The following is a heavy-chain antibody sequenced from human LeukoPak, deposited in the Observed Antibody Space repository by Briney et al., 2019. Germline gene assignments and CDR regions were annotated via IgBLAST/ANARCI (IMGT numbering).Heavy chain of an antibody. CDR1: GFTFSSYG. Sequence: GGSLRLSCAASGFTFSSYGMHWVRQAPGKGLEWVAVISYDGSNKYYADSVKGRFTISRDNSKNTLYLQMNSLRAEDTAVYYCAKDPYYDSSGYYVYWGQGTLVTVSS. J-gene: IGHJ4*02. CDR3: AKDPYYDSSGYYVY. D-gene: IGHD3-22*01. CDR2: ISYDGSNK. V-gene: IGHV3-30*18.